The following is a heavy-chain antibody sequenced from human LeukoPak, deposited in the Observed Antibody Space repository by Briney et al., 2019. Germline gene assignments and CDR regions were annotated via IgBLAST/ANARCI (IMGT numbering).Heavy chain of an antibody. V-gene: IGHV3-33*01. CDR3: ARESARMGYCGGDCYHLRYYFDY. CDR1: GFTFSSYG. CDR2: IWYDGSNK. Sequence: GRSLRLSCAASGFTFSSYGMHWVRQAPGKGLEWVAVIWYDGSNKYYADSVKGRFTISRDDSKNTLYLQMNSLRAEDTAVYYCARESARMGYCGGDCYHLRYYFDYWGQGTLVTVSS. D-gene: IGHD2-21*02. J-gene: IGHJ4*02.